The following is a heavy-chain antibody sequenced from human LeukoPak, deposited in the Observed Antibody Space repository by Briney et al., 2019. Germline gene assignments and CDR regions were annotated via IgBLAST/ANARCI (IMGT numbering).Heavy chain of an antibody. V-gene: IGHV1-69*05. Sequence: SVKVSCKASGYTFTSYAISWVRQAPGQGLEWMGGIIPIFGTANYAQKFQGRVTITTDESTSTAYMELSSLRSEDTAVYYCARGRAAAGPPDYWGQGTLVTVSS. D-gene: IGHD6-13*01. CDR2: IIPIFGTA. CDR3: ARGRAAAGPPDY. CDR1: GYTFTSYA. J-gene: IGHJ4*02.